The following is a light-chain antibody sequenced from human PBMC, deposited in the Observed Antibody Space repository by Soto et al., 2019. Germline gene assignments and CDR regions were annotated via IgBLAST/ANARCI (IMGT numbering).Light chain of an antibody. CDR3: SSYAGSNIFV. J-gene: IGLJ1*01. CDR2: EVS. Sequence: QSALTQPPSASGSPGQSVTISCTGTSSDIGGYNYVSWYQQHPGKAPKLMIYEVSKRPSGVADRFSGSKSGNTASLTVSGLQAEDEADYYCSSYAGSNIFVFGPGTKLTLL. V-gene: IGLV2-8*01. CDR1: SSDIGGYNY.